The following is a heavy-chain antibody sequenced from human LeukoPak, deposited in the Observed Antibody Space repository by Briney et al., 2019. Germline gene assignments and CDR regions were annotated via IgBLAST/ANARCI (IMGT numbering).Heavy chain of an antibody. CDR3: AKDGAVAGLYYLDY. V-gene: IGHV3-23*01. CDR1: GFTFGSYT. CDR2: ISGSGGST. J-gene: IGHJ4*02. Sequence: GGSLRLSCAASGFTFGSYTMSWVRQAPGKGLEWVSGISGSGGSTYYADSVKGRFTISRDNSKNTLYLQMNSLRADGTAVYYCAKDGAVAGLYYLDYWGQGTLVIVSS. D-gene: IGHD6-19*01.